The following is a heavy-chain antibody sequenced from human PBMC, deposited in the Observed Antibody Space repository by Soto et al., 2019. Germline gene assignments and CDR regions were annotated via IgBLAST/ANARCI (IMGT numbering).Heavy chain of an antibody. V-gene: IGHV1-69*01. Sequence: QVQLVQSGAEVKKPGSSVKVSCKASGGIFSTYAISWLRQAPGQGLEWVGGIITIFGKPNYAQRFQGRVTITADESTSTAYMELSRLRSEDTAVYYCARDRDDYGSGNYYNRIDFWGQGTLVTVSS. D-gene: IGHD3-10*01. CDR2: IITIFGKP. CDR1: GGIFSTYA. CDR3: ARDRDDYGSGNYYNRIDF. J-gene: IGHJ4*02.